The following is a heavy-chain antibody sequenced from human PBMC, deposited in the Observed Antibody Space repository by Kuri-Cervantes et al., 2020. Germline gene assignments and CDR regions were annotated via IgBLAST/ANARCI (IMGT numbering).Heavy chain of an antibody. V-gene: IGHV4-59*01. CDR2: IYYSGST. CDR1: GGSISSYY. Sequence: SETLSLTCTVSGGSISSYYWSWIRQPPGKGLEWIGYIYYSGSTNYNPSLKSRVTISVDTSKNQFSLKLSSVTAADTAAYYCARNRYSSDWYERGFDYWGQGTLVTVSS. J-gene: IGHJ4*02. CDR3: ARNRYSSDWYERGFDY. D-gene: IGHD6-19*01.